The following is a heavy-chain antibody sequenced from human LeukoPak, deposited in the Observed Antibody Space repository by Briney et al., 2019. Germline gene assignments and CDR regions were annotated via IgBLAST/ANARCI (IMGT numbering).Heavy chain of an antibody. CDR2: ISGSGGST. CDR3: AKDSHSSGYI. J-gene: IGHJ4*02. CDR1: GFTFSSYA. V-gene: IGHV3-23*01. Sequence: GGSLRLSCAASGFTFSSYAMSRVRQALGKGLEWVSAISGSGGSTYYADSMKGRFTISRDNSKNTLYLQMNSLRAEDTAVYYCAKDSHSSGYIWGQGTLVTVSS. D-gene: IGHD3-22*01.